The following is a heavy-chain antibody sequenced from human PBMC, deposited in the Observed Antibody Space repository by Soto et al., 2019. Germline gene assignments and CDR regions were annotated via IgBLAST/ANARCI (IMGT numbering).Heavy chain of an antibody. Sequence: EVQLEGSAGGLIQPGGSLRLSCAASGFTVSSNYMSWVRQAPGRGLEWVAVIYAGGGTSYADSVKGRFTISRDSSKNTLFLQMNSLRAEDTAVYYCARGVDWGQGTLVTVSS. CDR1: GFTVSSNY. CDR2: IYAGGGT. CDR3: ARGVD. D-gene: IGHD2-21*01. J-gene: IGHJ4*02. V-gene: IGHV3-53*01.